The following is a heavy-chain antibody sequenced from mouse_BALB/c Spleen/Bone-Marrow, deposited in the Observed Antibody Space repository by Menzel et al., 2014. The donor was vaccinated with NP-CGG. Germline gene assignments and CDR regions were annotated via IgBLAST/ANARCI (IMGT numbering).Heavy chain of an antibody. CDR3: ARGIDYYAMDY. Sequence: VKLMESGAELMKPGASVKISCKATGYTFSSYWIEWVKQRPGHGLEWIGEILPGSGSTNYNEKFKGKATFTADTSSNTACMQLSSLASEDSAVYDCARGIDYYAMDYWGQGTSVTVSS. V-gene: IGHV1-9*01. CDR2: ILPGSGST. J-gene: IGHJ4*01. CDR1: GYTFSSYW.